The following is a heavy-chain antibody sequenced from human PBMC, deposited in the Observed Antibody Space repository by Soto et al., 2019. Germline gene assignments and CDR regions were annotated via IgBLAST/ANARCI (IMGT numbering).Heavy chain of an antibody. V-gene: IGHV6-1*01. CDR1: GDSVSSNSAA. D-gene: IGHD2-15*01. CDR2: TYYRSKWYN. J-gene: IGHJ5*02. CDR3: AREDIVVVVAGNWFDP. Sequence: PSQTLSLTCAISGDSVSSNSAAWNWIRQSPSRGLEWLGRTYYRSKWYNDYAVSVKSRITINPDTSKNQFSLQLNSVAPEDTAVYYCAREDIVVVVAGNWFDPWGQGTLVTVSS.